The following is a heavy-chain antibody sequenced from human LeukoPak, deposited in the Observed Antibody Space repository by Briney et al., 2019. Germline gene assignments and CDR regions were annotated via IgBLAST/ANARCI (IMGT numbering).Heavy chain of an antibody. V-gene: IGHV6-1*01. J-gene: IGHJ3*02. CDR3: AREVASSYAFDI. Sequence: SQTLSLTCAISGDSVPSNSAAWNWIRQSPSRGLEWLGRTYFRSQWSDDYGVSVKSRITINPDTSKNQFSLQLNSVTPDDTAVYYCAREVASSYAFDIWGQGTMVTVSS. CDR1: GDSVPSNSAA. CDR2: TYFRSQWSD.